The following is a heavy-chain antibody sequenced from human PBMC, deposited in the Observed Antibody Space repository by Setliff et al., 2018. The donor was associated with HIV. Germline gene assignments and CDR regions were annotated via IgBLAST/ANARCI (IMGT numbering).Heavy chain of an antibody. D-gene: IGHD6-13*01. CDR3: ARGTKGSRWSVTRINWFDT. CDR1: GGSFRGYY. CDR2: IDHSGST. J-gene: IGHJ5*02. V-gene: IGHV4-34*01. Sequence: LSLTCAVYGGSFRGYYWNWIRQSPDKGLEWIGEIDHSGSTNYNPSLRSRVIMSADTPKSQFSLNLTSLTAGDTAVYYCARGTKGSRWSVTRINWFDTWGQGTLVTVSS.